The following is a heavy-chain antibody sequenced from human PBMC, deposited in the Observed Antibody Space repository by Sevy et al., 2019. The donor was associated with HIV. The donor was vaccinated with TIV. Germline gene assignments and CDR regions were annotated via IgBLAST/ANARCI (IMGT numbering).Heavy chain of an antibody. J-gene: IGHJ4*01. CDR2: MKQDGSEE. Sequence: GGSLRLSCAASGFSFSIYWMSWVRQAPGKGLEWVATMKQDGSEEDYVDSVKGRFTISRDNAKNSLFLQMNSLSAEDTAAYYCVREGLGGYSYSLDYWGHGTLVTVSS. D-gene: IGHD5-18*01. CDR1: GFSFSIYW. V-gene: IGHV3-7*01. CDR3: VREGLGGYSYSLDY.